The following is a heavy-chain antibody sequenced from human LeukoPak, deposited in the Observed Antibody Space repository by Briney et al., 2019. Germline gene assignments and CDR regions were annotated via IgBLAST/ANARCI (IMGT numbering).Heavy chain of an antibody. CDR3: ARARLPGYRGYDF. D-gene: IGHD5-12*01. J-gene: IGHJ4*02. Sequence: PSETLSLTCAVYGGSFSGYYWSWIRQPPGKGLEWIGEINHSGSTNYNPSLKSRVTISVDTSKNQFSLKLSSVTAADTAVYYCARARLPGYRGYDFWGQGTLVTVSS. V-gene: IGHV4-34*01. CDR2: INHSGST. CDR1: GGSFSGYY.